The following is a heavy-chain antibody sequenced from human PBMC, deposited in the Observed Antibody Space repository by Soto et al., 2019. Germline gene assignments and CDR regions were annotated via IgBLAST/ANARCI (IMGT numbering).Heavy chain of an antibody. CDR2: IRSKIHGGTT. Sequence: EVQLVESGGGLVQPGGSLRLSCAASGFTFSTPWMNWVRQAPGKGLEWVGQIRSKIHGGTTDYAAPVRGRFTISRDDSRNMLYLQMNGLNTEDTAVYYCTTDSSGSPNYWGQGTLVTVSS. V-gene: IGHV3-15*07. J-gene: IGHJ4*02. CDR3: TTDSSGSPNY. D-gene: IGHD1-26*01. CDR1: GFTFSTPW.